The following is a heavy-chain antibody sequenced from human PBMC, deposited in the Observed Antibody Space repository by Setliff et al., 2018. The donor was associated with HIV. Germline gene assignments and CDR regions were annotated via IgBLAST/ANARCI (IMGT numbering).Heavy chain of an antibody. CDR2: IIPIFGTA. CDR3: ARGADYCDTSASGEDAFDI. Sequence: SVKVSCKASGGTFSSYAISWVRQAPGQGLEWMGGIIPIFGTANYAQKFQGRVTITADESTSTAYMELSSLRSEDTAVYYCARGADYCDTSASGEDAFDIWGQGTMVTVSS. J-gene: IGHJ3*02. CDR1: GGTFSSYA. V-gene: IGHV1-69*13. D-gene: IGHD3-22*01.